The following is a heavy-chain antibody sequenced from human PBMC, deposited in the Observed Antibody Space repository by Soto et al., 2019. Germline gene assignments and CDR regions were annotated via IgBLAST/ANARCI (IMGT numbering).Heavy chain of an antibody. D-gene: IGHD3-22*01. CDR1: GYSFTSYW. CDR3: VVPAQRDYYDSSGLDAFDI. V-gene: IGHV5-51*01. CDR2: IYPGDSDT. J-gene: IGHJ3*02. Sequence: PGESLKISCKGSGYSFTSYWIGWVRQMPGKGLEWMGIIYPGDSDTRYSPSFQGQVTISADKSISTAYLQWSSLKASDTAMYYCVVPAQRDYYDSSGLDAFDIWGQGTMVTVSS.